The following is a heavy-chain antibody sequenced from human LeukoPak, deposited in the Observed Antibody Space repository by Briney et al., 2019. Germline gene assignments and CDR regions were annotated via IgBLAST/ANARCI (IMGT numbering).Heavy chain of an antibody. J-gene: IGHJ5*02. D-gene: IGHD3-10*01. CDR3: ARHDYYGSLNWFDP. Sequence: SETLSLTCIVSGGSLNSPNYYWGWIRQPPGKGLEWIGTISYSGTTYYNPSLKSRLTISVDTSKNQFSLKLTSVTAADTSVYYCARHDYYGSLNWFDPWRQGTLITVSS. CDR2: ISYSGTT. CDR1: GGSLNSPNYY. V-gene: IGHV4-39*01.